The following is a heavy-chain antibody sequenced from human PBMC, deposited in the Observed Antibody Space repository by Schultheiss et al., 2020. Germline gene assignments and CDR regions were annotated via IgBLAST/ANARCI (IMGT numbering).Heavy chain of an antibody. V-gene: IGHV3-30*03. CDR2: ISYDGSNK. J-gene: IGHJ6*04. CDR1: GFTFSSYA. Sequence: GGSLRLSCAASGFTFSSYAMSWVRQAPGKGLEWVAVISYDGSNKYYADSVKGRFTISRDNSKNTLYLQMNSLRAEDTAVYYCARASPGYYYYYGMDVWGKGTTVTVSS. CDR3: ARASPGYYYYYGMDV.